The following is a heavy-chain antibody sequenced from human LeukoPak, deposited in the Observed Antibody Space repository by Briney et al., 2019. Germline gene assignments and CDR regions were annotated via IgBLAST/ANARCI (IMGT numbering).Heavy chain of an antibody. D-gene: IGHD6-13*01. J-gene: IGHJ6*03. CDR3: AREGYTSSWLYYYYYMDV. V-gene: IGHV3-30*04. Sequence: GGSLRLSCAASGFTFSSYGLHWVRQAPGKGLEWVAVISYDGRNKYYADSVRSRFTISRDNSKNGLYLQMNSLRPEDTAIYYCAREGYTSSWLYYYYYMDVWGKGTTVTVSS. CDR2: ISYDGRNK. CDR1: GFTFSSYG.